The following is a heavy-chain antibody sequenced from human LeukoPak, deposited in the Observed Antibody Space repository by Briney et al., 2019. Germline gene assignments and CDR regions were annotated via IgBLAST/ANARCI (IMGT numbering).Heavy chain of an antibody. J-gene: IGHJ4*02. Sequence: SETLSLTCTVSGGSISSSSYYWGWIRQPPGKGLEWIGSIYYSGSTYYNPSLKSRVTISVDTSKNQFSLKLSSVTAADTAVYYCARHGPSGYSYGYEPYYFDYWGQGTLVTVSS. CDR3: ARHGPSGYSYGYEPYYFDY. CDR1: GGSISSSSYY. CDR2: IYYSGST. D-gene: IGHD5-18*01. V-gene: IGHV4-39*01.